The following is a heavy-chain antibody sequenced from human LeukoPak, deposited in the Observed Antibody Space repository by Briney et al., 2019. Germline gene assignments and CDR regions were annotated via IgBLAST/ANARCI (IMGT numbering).Heavy chain of an antibody. CDR1: GYSISSGYY. CDR2: IYHSGST. Sequence: SETLSLSCTVSGYSISSGYYWGWIRQPPGKGLEWIGNIYHSGSTYYNPSLKSRVTISVDTSKNQFSLRLSSVTAADTAVYYCARGTAVPGSKTDQYYFDYWGQGTLVTVSS. J-gene: IGHJ4*02. V-gene: IGHV4-38-2*02. D-gene: IGHD6-19*01. CDR3: ARGTAVPGSKTDQYYFDY.